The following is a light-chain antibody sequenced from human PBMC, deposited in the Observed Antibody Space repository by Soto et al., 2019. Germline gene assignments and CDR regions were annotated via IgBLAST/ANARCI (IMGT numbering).Light chain of an antibody. Sequence: DLQMIQSPSSLSASVGDRITITCRASQSIGNYLSWYQQKPGKAPKLLINVASTLQSGVQSRFSGSGSGTEFTLTISRLEPEDFAVYYCQQRGNWITCGQGTRLEIK. CDR3: QQRGNWIT. J-gene: IGKJ5*01. V-gene: IGKV1-39*01. CDR1: QSIGNY. CDR2: VAS.